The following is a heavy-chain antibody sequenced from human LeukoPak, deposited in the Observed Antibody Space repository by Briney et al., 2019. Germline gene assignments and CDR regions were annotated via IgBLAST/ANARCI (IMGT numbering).Heavy chain of an antibody. J-gene: IGHJ5*02. D-gene: IGHD3-10*01. CDR1: GGTFSSYA. V-gene: IGHV1-69*04. CDR3: AGGGSGSKTPSWFDP. Sequence: SVKVSCKATGGTFSSYASSWVRQAPGQGLEWMGRIIPILGIANYAQMFQGRVTITADKSTSTAYMELSSLRSEDTAVYYCAGGGSGSKTPSWFDPCGQGTLVTVSS. CDR2: IIPILGIA.